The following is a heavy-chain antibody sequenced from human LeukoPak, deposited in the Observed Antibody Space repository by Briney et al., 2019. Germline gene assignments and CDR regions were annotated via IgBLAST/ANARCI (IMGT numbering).Heavy chain of an antibody. Sequence: GASVKVSCKVSGYSLSEISVHWIRQVSGRGLEWMGSFETEDGEPLYAQKFQGRVTMTEDTSTDTAYMELSSLRSEDTAMYYCASGNEVTLDGFAIWGQGTMVTVSS. CDR2: FETEDGEP. V-gene: IGHV1-24*01. J-gene: IGHJ3*02. D-gene: IGHD2-15*01. CDR3: ASGNEVTLDGFAI. CDR1: GYSLSEIS.